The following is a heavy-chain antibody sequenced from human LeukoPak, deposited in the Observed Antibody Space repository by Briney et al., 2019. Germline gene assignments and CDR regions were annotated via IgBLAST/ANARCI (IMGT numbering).Heavy chain of an antibody. CDR3: ARVLLMVYWFDP. V-gene: IGHV4-31*03. D-gene: IGHD2-8*01. CDR2: IYYSGST. J-gene: IGHJ5*02. CDR1: GGSISSGGYY. Sequence: SGTLSLTCTVSGGSISSGGYYWSWIRQHPGKGLEWIGYIYYSGSTYYNPSLKSRVTISVDTSKNQFSLKLSSVTAADTAVYYCARVLLMVYWFDPWGQGTLVTVSS.